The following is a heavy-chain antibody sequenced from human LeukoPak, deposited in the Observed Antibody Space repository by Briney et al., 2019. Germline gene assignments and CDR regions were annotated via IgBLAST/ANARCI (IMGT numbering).Heavy chain of an antibody. J-gene: IGHJ2*01. CDR3: ARIRQYYYASGSYYNWYFDL. CDR1: GGSISSYY. CDR2: IYYSGST. V-gene: IGHV4-59*01. Sequence: PSQTLSLTCNVSGGSISSYYWSWIRQPPGKGLEWIGYIYYSGSTNYSPSLKSRVTISVDTSKNQFSLKLSSVTAADTAVYYCARIRQYYYASGSYYNWYFDLWGRGTLVTVSS. D-gene: IGHD3-10*01.